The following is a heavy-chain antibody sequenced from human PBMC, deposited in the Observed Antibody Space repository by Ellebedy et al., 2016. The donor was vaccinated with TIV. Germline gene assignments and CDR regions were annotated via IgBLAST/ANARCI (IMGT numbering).Heavy chain of an antibody. V-gene: IGHV3-23*01. Sequence: GGSLRPSXAASGSTSTSYAMSWVRQAPGKGLEWVSAISGSGGSTYYAESVKGRFTISRDNSKNTLYLQMNSLGAEDTAVYYCARGDSSSWYFNWFDPWGQGTRVTVSS. CDR1: GSTSTSYA. CDR2: ISGSGGST. D-gene: IGHD6-13*01. CDR3: ARGDSSSWYFNWFDP. J-gene: IGHJ5*02.